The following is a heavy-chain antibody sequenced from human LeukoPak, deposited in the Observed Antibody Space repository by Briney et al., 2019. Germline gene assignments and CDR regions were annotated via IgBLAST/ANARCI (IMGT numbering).Heavy chain of an antibody. CDR2: IRYDGSNK. CDR3: AREYCSGGSCYVFTFDY. Sequence: GGSLRLSCAASGLTFSSYGMHWVRQAPGKGLEWVAFIRYDGSNKYYADSVKGRFTISRDNSKNTLYLQMNSLRAEDTAVYYCAREYCSGGSCYVFTFDYWGQGTLVTVSS. J-gene: IGHJ4*02. V-gene: IGHV3-30*02. CDR1: GLTFSSYG. D-gene: IGHD2-15*01.